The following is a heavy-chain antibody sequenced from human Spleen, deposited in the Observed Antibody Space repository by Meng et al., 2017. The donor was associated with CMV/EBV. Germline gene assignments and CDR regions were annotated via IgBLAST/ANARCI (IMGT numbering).Heavy chain of an antibody. D-gene: IGHD6-19*01. CDR2: INPNSGGT. CDR3: AVVAGTRTQNAFDI. J-gene: IGHJ3*02. V-gene: IGHV1-2*02. CDR1: GYTFTGYY. Sequence: ASVKVSCKASGYTFTGYYMHWVRQAPGQGLEWMGWINPNSGGTNYAQKFQGRVTMTRDTSISTAYMELSRLRSDDTAVYYCAVVAGTRTQNAFDIWGQGTMVTVSS.